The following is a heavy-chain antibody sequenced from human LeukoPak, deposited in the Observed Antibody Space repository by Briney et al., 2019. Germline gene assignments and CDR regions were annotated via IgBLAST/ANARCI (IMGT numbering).Heavy chain of an antibody. Sequence: GGSLRLSCAASGFTFSSYAMRWVRQAPGKGLEWVAVISYDGSNKYYADSVKGRFTSYEDNSKKTLYLQMNRLRAEDTAVYYCARDGGYSGYQWLLSFFDIWGQGTMVTVSS. D-gene: IGHD5-12*01. V-gene: IGHV3-30-3*01. CDR1: GFTFSSYA. CDR2: ISYDGSNK. J-gene: IGHJ3*02. CDR3: ARDGGYSGYQWLLSFFDI.